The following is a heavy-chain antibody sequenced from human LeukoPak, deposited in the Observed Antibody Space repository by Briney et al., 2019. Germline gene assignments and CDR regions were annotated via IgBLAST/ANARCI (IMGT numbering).Heavy chain of an antibody. CDR1: GFTFSSYD. CDR3: AKWDTYYDSSGYYFY. CDR2: ILYDGSNK. D-gene: IGHD3-22*01. Sequence: SGGSLRLSCAASGFTFSSYDMHWVRQAPGKGLEWVALILYDGSNKNYADSVNGRSTISRDNSKNTLYLQVNSLRAEDTAVYYCAKWDTYYDSSGYYFYWGQGTLVTVSS. V-gene: IGHV3-30*18. J-gene: IGHJ4*02.